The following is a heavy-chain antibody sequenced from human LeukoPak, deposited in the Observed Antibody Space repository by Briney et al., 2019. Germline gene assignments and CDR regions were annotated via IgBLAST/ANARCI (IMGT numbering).Heavy chain of an antibody. D-gene: IGHD2-15*01. V-gene: IGHV3-23*01. CDR1: GFTFSCSA. Sequence: GGSLRLSCAASGFTFSCSAMSWVRQAPGKGLEWVSAISNNGGYTYYADSVQGRFTISRDNSKSTLCLQMNSLRAEDTAVYYCAKQLGYCSDGSCYFPYWGQGTLVTVSS. CDR2: ISNNGGYT. CDR3: AKQLGYCSDGSCYFPY. J-gene: IGHJ4*02.